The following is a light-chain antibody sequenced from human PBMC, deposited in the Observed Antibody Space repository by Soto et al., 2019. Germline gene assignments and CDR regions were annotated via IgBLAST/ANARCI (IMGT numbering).Light chain of an antibody. CDR2: KAA. CDR3: HQYSTYLWT. J-gene: IGKJ1*01. V-gene: IGKV1-5*03. CDR1: QTISTL. Sequence: DIQMTQSPSTLSAAVGDRVTLTCRASQTISTLLAWYQQRTGKAPNLLIYKAASLESVVPSRFSCSGSGTEITITISSLQPDDFATYFCHQYSTYLWTFGQGTKVEVK.